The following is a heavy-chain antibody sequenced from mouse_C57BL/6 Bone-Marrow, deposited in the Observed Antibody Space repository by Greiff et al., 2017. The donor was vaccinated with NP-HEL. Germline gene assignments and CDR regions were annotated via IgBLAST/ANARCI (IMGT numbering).Heavy chain of an antibody. CDR2: IWRGGST. CDR3: AKSFYSNYVDWYFDV. D-gene: IGHD2-5*01. J-gene: IGHJ1*03. V-gene: IGHV2-5*01. Sequence: VQGVESGPGLVQPSQSLSITCTVSGFSLTSYGVHWVRQSPGKGLEWLGVIWRGGSTDYNAAFMSRLSITKDNSKSQVFFKMNSLQADDTAIYYCAKSFYSNYVDWYFDVWGTGTTVTVSS. CDR1: GFSLTSYG.